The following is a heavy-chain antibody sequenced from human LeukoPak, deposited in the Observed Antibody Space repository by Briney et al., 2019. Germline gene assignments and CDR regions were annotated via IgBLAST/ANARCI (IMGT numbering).Heavy chain of an antibody. Sequence: GGSLRLSCEASGFNFHNFAMHWVRQAPGKGLEWVAVISNDERNKYYTDSVKGRFTISRDNSKSTVYLQMNSLRPEDTAVYYCARGDSGSYWDYWGQGTLVTVSS. J-gene: IGHJ4*02. D-gene: IGHD1-26*01. CDR1: GFNFHNFA. V-gene: IGHV3-30*04. CDR2: ISNDERNK. CDR3: ARGDSGSYWDY.